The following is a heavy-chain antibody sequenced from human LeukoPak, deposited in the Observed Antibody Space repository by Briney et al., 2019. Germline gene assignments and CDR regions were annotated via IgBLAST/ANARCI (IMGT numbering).Heavy chain of an antibody. CDR1: GYTFTGYY. D-gene: IGHD6-13*01. V-gene: IGHV1-2*02. Sequence: ASVKVSCKASGYTFTGYYMHWVRQAPGQGLEWMGWINPNSGGTNYAQKSQGRVTMTRDTSISTAYMELSRLRSDDTAVYYCARGYSGSWYYFDYWGQGTLVTVSS. CDR2: INPNSGGT. CDR3: ARGYSGSWYYFDY. J-gene: IGHJ4*02.